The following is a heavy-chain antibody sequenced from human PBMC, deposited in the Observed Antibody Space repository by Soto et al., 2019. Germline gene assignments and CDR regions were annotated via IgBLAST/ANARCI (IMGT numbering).Heavy chain of an antibody. D-gene: IGHD5-12*01. J-gene: IGHJ4*02. Sequence: QVQLVESGGGVVQPGRSLRLSCVASGFTFSSHAMHWVLQAPGKGLEWVAVIWYDGSKKYYADSVKGRFTVARDDSKNTLYLQMNSLRVEDTAVYYCARDPGYSNYDFDYWGQGTLVTVSP. CDR2: IWYDGSKK. V-gene: IGHV3-33*01. CDR1: GFTFSSHA. CDR3: ARDPGYSNYDFDY.